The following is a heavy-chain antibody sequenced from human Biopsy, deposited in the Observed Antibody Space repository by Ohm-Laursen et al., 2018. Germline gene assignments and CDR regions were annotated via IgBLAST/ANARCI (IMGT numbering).Heavy chain of an antibody. CDR1: YGSISGHF. CDR2: IYYTGST. D-gene: IGHD3-16*01. V-gene: IGHV4-59*11. CDR3: ARDSRGGHLNTTLITGKNLDS. J-gene: IGHJ4*02. Sequence: ETLSLTCAVTYGSISGHFWSWIRQAPGKGLEWIGYIYYTGSTNYNPSVKSRVTISVDTSKNQFSLKLNSVTAADTAVYFCARDSRGGHLNTTLITGKNLDSWGQGILVTISS.